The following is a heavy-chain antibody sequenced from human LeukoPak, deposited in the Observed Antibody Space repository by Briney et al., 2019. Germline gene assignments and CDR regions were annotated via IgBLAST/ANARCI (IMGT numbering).Heavy chain of an antibody. CDR3: ARGGSGYSS. Sequence: GGSLRLSCAASGFTFTDYDMNWVRQAPGKGLEWVSYISTSSSIIYYADSVKRRFTISRDNAKNSLYLQMNSLRAEDTAVYYCARGGSGYSSWGQGTLVTVSS. CDR2: ISTSSSII. V-gene: IGHV3-48*01. CDR1: GFTFTDYD. J-gene: IGHJ5*02. D-gene: IGHD5-18*01.